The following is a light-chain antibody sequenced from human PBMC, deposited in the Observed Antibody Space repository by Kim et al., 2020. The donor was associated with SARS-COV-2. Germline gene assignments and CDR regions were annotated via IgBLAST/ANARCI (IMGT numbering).Light chain of an antibody. J-gene: IGKJ4*01. CDR3: QQYGSSLLT. CDR1: QSVGSNF. Sequence: EIVLTQSPGTLSLSPGERATISCRASQSVGSNFLVWYQQKPGQAPRLLIYRTSNRATGIPDRFSGSGSGTDFTLTISRLKPEDFAVYYCQQYGSSLLTFGGGTKVNIK. V-gene: IGKV3-20*01. CDR2: RTS.